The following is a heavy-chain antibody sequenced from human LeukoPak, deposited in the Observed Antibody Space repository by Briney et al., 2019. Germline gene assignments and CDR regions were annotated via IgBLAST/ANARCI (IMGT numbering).Heavy chain of an antibody. CDR3: AKDRSCTNNICHGDFDY. D-gene: IGHD2-8*01. J-gene: IGHJ4*02. V-gene: IGHV3-23*01. CDR2: SSGSGGDT. CDR1: GFTFSNYA. Sequence: GGSLRLSCAASGFTFSNYAMSWVRQAPGKGLEWVSGSSGSGGDTYYADSVKGRFTISRDNSKNTLYLQMNSLRAEDTAVYYCAKDRSCTNNICHGDFDYWGQGTLVTVSS.